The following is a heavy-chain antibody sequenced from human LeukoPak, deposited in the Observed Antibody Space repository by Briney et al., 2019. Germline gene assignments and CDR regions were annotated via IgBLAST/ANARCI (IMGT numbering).Heavy chain of an antibody. D-gene: IGHD4-17*01. V-gene: IGHV3-23*01. Sequence: PGGSLRLSCAASGFTFSSYAMSWVRQAPGKGLEWVSAISGSGGSTYYADSVKGRFTISRDNSRNTLYLQLNSLGADDTAVYYCAKIAPWGAVTTTDGFAYWGQGTLVTVSS. J-gene: IGHJ4*02. CDR2: ISGSGGST. CDR3: AKIAPWGAVTTTDGFAY. CDR1: GFTFSSYA.